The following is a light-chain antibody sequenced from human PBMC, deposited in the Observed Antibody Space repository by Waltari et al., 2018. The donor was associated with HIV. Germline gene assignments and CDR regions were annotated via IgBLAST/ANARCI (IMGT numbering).Light chain of an antibody. V-gene: IGKV3-20*01. J-gene: IGKJ4*01. CDR3: QQYGSSPLT. Sequence: EIVLTQSPGTLSLTSGERATLSCRASQSVGSTYLAWYQQKPGQAPMLLMYGTSSRATGTPDRFSGSGSGTDFTLTISRLEPEDVAVYYCQQYGSSPLTFGGGTKVEIK. CDR1: QSVGSTY. CDR2: GTS.